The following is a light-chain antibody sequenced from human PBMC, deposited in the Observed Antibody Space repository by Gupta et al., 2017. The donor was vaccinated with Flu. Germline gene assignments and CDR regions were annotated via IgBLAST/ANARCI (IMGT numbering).Light chain of an antibody. J-gene: IGKJ1*01. CDR3: LQNNTFKT. Sequence: EVVLTQSPDFQSVTPKEKVTIACRASESIGTSLHWYQQKPGQSPKLIIKYASQSISGVPSRFSGSGSGKDFTLTSNCREAEDGAEYYWLQNNTFKTFGQGTKVEIK. CDR1: ESIGTS. V-gene: IGKV6D-21*02. CDR2: YAS.